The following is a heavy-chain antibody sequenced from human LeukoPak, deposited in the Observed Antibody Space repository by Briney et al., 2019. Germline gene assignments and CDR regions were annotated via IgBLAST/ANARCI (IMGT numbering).Heavy chain of an antibody. V-gene: IGHV3-53*01. D-gene: IGHD5-18*01. J-gene: IGHJ4*02. Sequence: PGGSLRLSCAASGFTFSSNYVSWVRQAPGKGLEWVSVIYSGGSTYYADSVRGRFTISRDKSKNTQYLQMNSLRVEDTAVYYCARGLYVDTTMPMLYWGQGTLVTVSS. CDR3: ARGLYVDTTMPMLY. CDR2: IYSGGST. CDR1: GFTFSSNY.